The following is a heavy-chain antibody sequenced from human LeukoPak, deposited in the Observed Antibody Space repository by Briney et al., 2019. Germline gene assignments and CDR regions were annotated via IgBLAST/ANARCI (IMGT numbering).Heavy chain of an antibody. V-gene: IGHV3-53*01. CDR2: IYSDGTT. CDR1: GFTFSSYS. Sequence: GGSLRLSCAASGFTFSSYSMNWVRQAPGKGLEWVSIIYSDGTTYYAESVKGRFTISRDNSKNTLYLQMNSLRAEDTAVYYCARDPAGSVGWYDCWGQGTLVTVSS. J-gene: IGHJ5*01. CDR3: ARDPAGSVGWYDC. D-gene: IGHD2-15*01.